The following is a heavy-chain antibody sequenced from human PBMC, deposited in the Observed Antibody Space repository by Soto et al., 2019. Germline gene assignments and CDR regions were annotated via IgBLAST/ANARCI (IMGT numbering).Heavy chain of an antibody. D-gene: IGHD3-22*01. Sequence: PGGSLRLSCAASGFTFSSYAMHWVRQAPGKGLEWVAVISYDGSNKYYADSVKGRFTISRDNSKNTLYLQMNSLRAEDTAVYYCARDNDVYDSSGYGWFDPWGQGTLVTVSS. J-gene: IGHJ5*02. CDR1: GFTFSSYA. CDR2: ISYDGSNK. CDR3: ARDNDVYDSSGYGWFDP. V-gene: IGHV3-30-3*01.